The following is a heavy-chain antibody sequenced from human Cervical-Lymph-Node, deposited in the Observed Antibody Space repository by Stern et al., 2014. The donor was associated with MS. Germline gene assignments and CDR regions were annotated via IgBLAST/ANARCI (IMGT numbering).Heavy chain of an antibody. Sequence: ESGPGLVKPTETLTLTCTASGFSFSHVSMGVSWIGQPPGKALEWLVHIFSNVDKSYTTTLKGRLTISKDITKSQVILTMTHMDPADTATYYCARMMQHLAGDAFDIWGQGTMVSVSS. V-gene: IGHV2-26*01. D-gene: IGHD6-13*01. J-gene: IGHJ3*02. CDR1: GFSFSHVSMG. CDR3: ARMMQHLAGDAFDI. CDR2: IFSNVDK.